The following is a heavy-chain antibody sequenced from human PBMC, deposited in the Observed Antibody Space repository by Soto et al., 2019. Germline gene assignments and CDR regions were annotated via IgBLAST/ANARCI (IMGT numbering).Heavy chain of an antibody. V-gene: IGHV1-58*01. D-gene: IGHD1-26*01. CDR2: IVVGSGNT. CDR3: AADWIVGATFDY. J-gene: IGHJ4*02. CDR1: GFTFTSSA. Sequence: SVKVSCKASGFTFTSSAVQWVRQARGQRLEWIGWIVVGSGNTNYAQKFQERVTITRDMSTSTAYMELSSLRSEDTAVYYCAADWIVGATFDYWGQGTLVTVSS.